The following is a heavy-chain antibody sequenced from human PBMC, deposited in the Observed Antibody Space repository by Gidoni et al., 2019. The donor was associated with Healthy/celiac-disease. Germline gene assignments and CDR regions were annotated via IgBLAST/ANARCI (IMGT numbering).Heavy chain of an antibody. D-gene: IGHD3-22*01. CDR2: ISSSSSYI. CDR3: ARDLPHDYYDSSGYYYGVDY. V-gene: IGHV3-21*01. J-gene: IGHJ4*02. Sequence: EVQLVESGGGLFKPGGSLRLSCSSSGFTFSSYRMNWVRQAPGKGLEWVSSISSSSSYIYYADSVKGRFTISRDNAKNSLYLKMNSLRAEDTAVYYCARDLPHDYYDSSGYYYGVDYWGQGTLVTVSS. CDR1: GFTFSSYR.